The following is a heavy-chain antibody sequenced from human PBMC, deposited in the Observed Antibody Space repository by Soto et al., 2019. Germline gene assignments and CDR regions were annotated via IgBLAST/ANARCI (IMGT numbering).Heavy chain of an antibody. J-gene: IGHJ3*02. V-gene: IGHV3-23*01. Sequence: LRLSCAASGFTFSSYAMSWVRQAPGKGLEWVSAISGSGGSTYYADSVKGRFTISRDNSKNTLYLQMNSLRAEDTAVYYCAKLKSYCGGDCYSFRHAFDIWGQGTMVTVS. CDR3: AKLKSYCGGDCYSFRHAFDI. D-gene: IGHD2-21*02. CDR2: ISGSGGST. CDR1: GFTFSSYA.